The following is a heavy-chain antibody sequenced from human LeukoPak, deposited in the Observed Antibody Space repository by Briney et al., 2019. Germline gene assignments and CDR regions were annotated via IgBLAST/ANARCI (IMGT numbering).Heavy chain of an antibody. CDR1: GFTFSDYY. D-gene: IGHD2/OR15-2a*01. CDR2: ISSSSSYT. J-gene: IGHJ1*01. CDR3: ATAARTTLSIYFQH. Sequence: NTGGSLRLSCAASGFTFSDYYMSWIRQAPGKGLEWVSYISSSSSYTNYADSVKGRFTISRDNAKNSLYLQMNSLRAEDTAVYYCATAARTTLSIYFQHWGQGTLVTVSS. V-gene: IGHV3-11*06.